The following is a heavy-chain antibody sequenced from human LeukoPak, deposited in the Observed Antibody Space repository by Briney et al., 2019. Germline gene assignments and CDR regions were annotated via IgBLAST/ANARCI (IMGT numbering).Heavy chain of an antibody. CDR2: IYPGDSET. CDR1: GYSFTSFW. CDR3: AKQRCIGDSCYRGEADWFDP. D-gene: IGHD2-15*01. V-gene: IGHV5-51*01. J-gene: IGHJ5*02. Sequence: GESLKISCKGSGYSFTSFWIGWVRQMPGKGLEWMGIIYPGDSETLYSPSFQGQVTISADKSINTVYLQWSSLKASDSAMYYCAKQRCIGDSCYRGEADWFDPWGQGTLVTVSS.